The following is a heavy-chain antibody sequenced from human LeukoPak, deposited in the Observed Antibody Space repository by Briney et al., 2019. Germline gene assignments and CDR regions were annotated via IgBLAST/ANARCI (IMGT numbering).Heavy chain of an antibody. V-gene: IGHV3-30*18. CDR1: GFTFSSYG. CDR2: ISYDGSNK. Sequence: GRSLRLSCAASGFTFSSYGMHWVRQAPGKGLEWVAVISYDGSNKYYADSVKGRFTISRDNSKNTLYLQMNSLRAEDTAVYYCAKGIAAAGRVPYFQHWGQGTLVTVSS. CDR3: AKGIAAAGRVPYFQH. D-gene: IGHD6-13*01. J-gene: IGHJ1*01.